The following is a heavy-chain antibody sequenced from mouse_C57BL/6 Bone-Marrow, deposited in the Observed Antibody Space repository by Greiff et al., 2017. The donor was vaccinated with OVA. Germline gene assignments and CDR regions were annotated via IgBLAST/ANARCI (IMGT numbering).Heavy chain of an antibody. CDR3: ARCDYGTLFDY. V-gene: IGHV5-16*01. J-gene: IGHJ2*01. CDR2: INSDGSCT. CDR1: GFTFSDYY. D-gene: IGHD1-1*01. Sequence: EVQRVESEGGLVQPGSSMKLSCTASGFTFSDYYMAWVRQVPEKGLEWVANINSDGSCTYYLDSLKGRFIISRDNANNILYLQMSSLKSEDTATYYCARCDYGTLFDYWGQGTTLTVSS.